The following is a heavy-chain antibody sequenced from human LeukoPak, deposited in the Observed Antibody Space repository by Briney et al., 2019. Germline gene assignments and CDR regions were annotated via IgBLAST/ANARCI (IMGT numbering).Heavy chain of an antibody. J-gene: IGHJ5*02. CDR1: GGSFSGYY. CDR3: ARQRPLIVVVVAANWFDP. D-gene: IGHD2-15*01. CDR2: IYYSGST. Sequence: KSSATLSLTCAVCGGSFSGYYWSGIRPPPGKGLGWIGSIYYSGSTYYNPSLKSRVTISVDKSKNQFSLKLSSVTAADTAVYYCARQRPLIVVVVAANWFDPWGQGTLVTVSS. V-gene: IGHV4-39*01.